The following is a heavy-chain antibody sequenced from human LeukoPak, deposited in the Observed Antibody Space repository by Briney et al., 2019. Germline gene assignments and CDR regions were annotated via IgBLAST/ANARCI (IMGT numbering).Heavy chain of an antibody. D-gene: IGHD2-2*01. J-gene: IGHJ6*04. CDR3: ARDEVVPAATNYYYYYGMDV. Sequence: GGSLRLSCAASGFTFSSYSMNWVRQAPGKGLEWVSSISSSSSYIYYADSVKGRFTISRDNAKNSLYLQMNSLRAEDTAEYYCARDEVVPAATNYYYYYGMDVWGKGTTVTVSS. CDR2: ISSSSSYI. V-gene: IGHV3-21*01. CDR1: GFTFSSYS.